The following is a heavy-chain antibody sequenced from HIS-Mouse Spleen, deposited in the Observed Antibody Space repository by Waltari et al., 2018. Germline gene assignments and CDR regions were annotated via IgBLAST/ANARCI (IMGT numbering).Heavy chain of an antibody. D-gene: IGHD2-21*02. J-gene: IGHJ1*01. V-gene: IGHV4-34*01. CDR3: ARGPCGGDCYPPYFQH. Sequence: QVQLQQWGAGLLKPSETLSLTCAVYGGSFSGYYWSWIRQPPGKGLEWIGEINHSGSTNSNPSLKSRVTISVDTSKNQFSLKLSSVTAADTAVYYCARGPCGGDCYPPYFQHWGQGTLVTVSS. CDR1: GGSFSGYY. CDR2: INHSGST.